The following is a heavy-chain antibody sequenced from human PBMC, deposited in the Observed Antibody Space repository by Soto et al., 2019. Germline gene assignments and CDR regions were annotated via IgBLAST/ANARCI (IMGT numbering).Heavy chain of an antibody. Sequence: PGGSLRLSCAASGFTFDDYGMSWVRQAPGKGLEWVSGINWNGGSTPSADSVKGRFTISRDNAKNSLYLQMNNLRAEDTALYYCTRVREYNGRPFDCWGQXALVTVSS. V-gene: IGHV3-20*04. J-gene: IGHJ4*02. D-gene: IGHD1-20*01. CDR1: GFTFDDYG. CDR2: INWNGGST. CDR3: TRVREYNGRPFDC.